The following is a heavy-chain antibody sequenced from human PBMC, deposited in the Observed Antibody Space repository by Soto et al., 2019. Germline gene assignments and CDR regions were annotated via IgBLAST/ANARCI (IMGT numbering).Heavy chain of an antibody. CDR2: ISAYNGNT. J-gene: IGHJ4*02. CDR3: ASGWFGEFVYYFDY. Sequence: ASFKTACASSCEGEPSCGSSWARHAPGQGLEWMGWISAYNGNTNYAQKLQGRVTMTTDTSTSTAYMELRSLGSDDTAVYYRASGWFGEFVYYFDYWGQGTLVTVSS. CDR1: CEGEPSCG. D-gene: IGHD3-10*01. V-gene: IGHV1-18*01.